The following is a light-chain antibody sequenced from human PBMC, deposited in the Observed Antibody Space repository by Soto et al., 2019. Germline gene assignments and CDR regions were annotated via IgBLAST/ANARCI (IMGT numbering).Light chain of an antibody. J-gene: IGLJ1*01. CDR3: SSYTSSSCRS. V-gene: IGLV2-14*01. CDR2: EVS. Sequence: QSVLTQPASVSGSPGQSITISCTGTSSDVGGYNYVSWYQQHPGKAPKLMIYEVSNRPSGVYNRFSGSKSGNTDSLTISGLQAEDEADYYCSSYTSSSCRSFGTGTKVTVL. CDR1: SSDVGGYNY.